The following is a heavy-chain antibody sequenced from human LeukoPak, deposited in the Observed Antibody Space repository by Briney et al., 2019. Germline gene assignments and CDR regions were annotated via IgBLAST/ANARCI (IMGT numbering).Heavy chain of an antibody. V-gene: IGHV1-18*01. J-gene: IGHJ4*02. CDR1: GYTFTSYG. Sequence: ASVKVSCKASGYTFTSYGISWVRQAPGQGLEWMGWISAYNGNTNYAQKLQGRVTMTTDTSTSTAYMELSSLRSEDTAVYYCARTGALMVYATDQFDYWGQGTLVTVSS. D-gene: IGHD2-8*01. CDR2: ISAYNGNT. CDR3: ARTGALMVYATDQFDY.